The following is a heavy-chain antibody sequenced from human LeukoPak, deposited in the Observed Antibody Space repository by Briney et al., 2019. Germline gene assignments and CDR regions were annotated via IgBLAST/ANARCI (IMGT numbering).Heavy chain of an antibody. CDR2: IYHSGST. D-gene: IGHD6-13*01. CDR1: GYSISSGYY. J-gene: IGHJ6*03. V-gene: IGHV4-38-2*02. Sequence: SETLSLTCAVPGYSISSGYYWGWVRQPPGKGLEWIGSIYHSGSTYYNPSLKSRVTISVDTSKNQFSLKLSSVTAADTAVYYCAREAYSSSGYMDVWGKGTTVTVSS. CDR3: AREAYSSSGYMDV.